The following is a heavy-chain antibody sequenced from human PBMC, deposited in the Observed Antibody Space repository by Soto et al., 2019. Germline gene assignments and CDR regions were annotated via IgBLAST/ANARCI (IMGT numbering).Heavy chain of an antibody. CDR1: GYTFTSYD. J-gene: IGHJ4*02. V-gene: IGHV1-8*01. CDR2: MNPNTGNS. D-gene: IGHD2-8*01. CDR3: ARRADTNGRNGFGADKYYFDF. Sequence: ASVKVSCKASGYTFTSYDIYWVRQATGQELEWMGWMNPNTGNSGYAQKFQGRVTMTSNTSITTAHMELSSLRSEDTAVYYCARRADTNGRNGFGADKYYFDFWGQGTLVTVSS.